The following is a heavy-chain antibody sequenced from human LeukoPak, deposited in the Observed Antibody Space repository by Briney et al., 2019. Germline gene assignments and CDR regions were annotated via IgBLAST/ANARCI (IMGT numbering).Heavy chain of an antibody. CDR3: ATLGVAPFDY. Sequence: GASVKVSCKVSGYTLTELSMHWVRQAPGKGLEWMGGFDPEDGETIYAQKFQGRVTITRNTSISTAYMELSSLRSEDTAVYYCATLGVAPFDYWGQGTLVTVSS. V-gene: IGHV1-24*01. J-gene: IGHJ4*02. CDR1: GYTLTELS. D-gene: IGHD3-16*01. CDR2: FDPEDGET.